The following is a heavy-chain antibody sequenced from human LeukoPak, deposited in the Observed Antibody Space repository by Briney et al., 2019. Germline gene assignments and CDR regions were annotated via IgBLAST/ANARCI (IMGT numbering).Heavy chain of an antibody. CDR1: GGSISSGSYY. CDR2: IYISGST. CDR3: ARVSGYDWESFYDY. V-gene: IGHV4-61*10. D-gene: IGHD5-12*01. Sequence: SEALSLTCTVSGGSISSGSYYWSWIRQPAGKGLEWIGHIYISGSTNYNPSLRSRVTISVDTSKNQFSLKLNSVTAADTAVYYCARVSGYDWESFYDYWGQGTLVTVSS. J-gene: IGHJ4*02.